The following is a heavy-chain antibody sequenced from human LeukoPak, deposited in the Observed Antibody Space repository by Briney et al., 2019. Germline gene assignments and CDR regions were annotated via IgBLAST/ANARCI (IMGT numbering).Heavy chain of an antibody. CDR3: ATPKGLWSGYYYYYGMDV. D-gene: IGHD3-3*01. CDR1: GYTLTELS. J-gene: IGHJ6*02. Sequence: ASVKVSCKVSGYTLTELSIHWVRPAPGKGLEWMGGFDPEDGETIYAQKFQGRVTMTEDTSTDTAYMELSSLRSEDTAVYYCATPKGLWSGYYYYYGMDVWGQGTTVTVSS. V-gene: IGHV1-24*01. CDR2: FDPEDGET.